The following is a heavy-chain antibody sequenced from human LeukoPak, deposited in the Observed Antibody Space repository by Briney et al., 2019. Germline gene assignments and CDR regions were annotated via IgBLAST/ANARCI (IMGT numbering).Heavy chain of an antibody. V-gene: IGHV4-34*01. J-gene: IGHJ5*02. CDR3: ARRSRSGGKALLNH. CDR2: INHSGST. CDR1: GFTFSSYA. Sequence: GSLRLSCAASGFTFSSYAMSWVRQPPGKGLEWIGEINHSGSTNYNPSLKSRVTISVDTSKNQFSLKLSSVTAADTAVYYCARRSRSGGKALLNHWGQGTLVTVSS. D-gene: IGHD2-15*01.